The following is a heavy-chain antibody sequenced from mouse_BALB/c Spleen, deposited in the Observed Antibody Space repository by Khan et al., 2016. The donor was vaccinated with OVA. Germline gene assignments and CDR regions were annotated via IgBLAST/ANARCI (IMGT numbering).Heavy chain of an antibody. CDR2: ISDLAYSI. D-gene: IGHD1-2*01. J-gene: IGHJ3*01. CDR1: GFTFSDYG. Sequence: VQLKESGGGLVQPGGSRKLSCAASGFTFSDYGMAWVRQAPGKGPEWVAFISDLAYSIYYADTVTGRFTISRENVKNTLYLEMSSLRSEDTAMYYCARGGGTAPFAYWGQGTLVTVSA. V-gene: IGHV5-15*02. CDR3: ARGGGTAPFAY.